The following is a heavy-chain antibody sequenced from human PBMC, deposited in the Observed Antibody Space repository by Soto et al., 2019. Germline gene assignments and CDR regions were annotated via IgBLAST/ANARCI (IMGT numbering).Heavy chain of an antibody. V-gene: IGHV1-2*04. D-gene: IGHD6-6*01. CDR1: GYTFTGYY. CDR2: INPNSGGT. Sequence: ASVKVSCKASGYTFTGYYMHWVRQAPGQGLEWMGWINPNSGGTNYAQKFQGWVTMTTDTSTSTAYMELRSLRSDDTAVYYCARKVEQFDYWGQGTLVTVSS. CDR3: ARKVEQFDY. J-gene: IGHJ4*02.